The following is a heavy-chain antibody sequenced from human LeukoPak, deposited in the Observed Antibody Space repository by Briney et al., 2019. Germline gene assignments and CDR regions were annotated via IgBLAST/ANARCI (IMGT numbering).Heavy chain of an antibody. CDR2: INQDGREK. Sequence: GGSLRLSCAASGLGFGSFWMSWVRQAPGKGLEWVANINQDGREKDYVDSVKGRFTISRDNAKNSLYLQMNSLRAEDTAVYYCARGEGYSGHADWGHGTLVTVSS. CDR1: GLGFGSFW. J-gene: IGHJ4*01. D-gene: IGHD5-12*01. CDR3: ARGEGYSGHAD. V-gene: IGHV3-7*04.